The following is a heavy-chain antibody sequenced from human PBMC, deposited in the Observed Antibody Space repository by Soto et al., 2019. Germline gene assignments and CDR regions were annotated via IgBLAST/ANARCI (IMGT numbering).Heavy chain of an antibody. V-gene: IGHV4-4*02. J-gene: IGHJ6*03. CDR3: ARFRSIAAAGPEYYYYYMYV. Sequence: QVQLQESGPGLVKPSGTLSLTCAVSSGSISSSNLWSWVRQPPGKGLEWIGEIYHSGSTNYNPSLKSRVTISVDKYKNQSSLKLSSVTAADTAVYYCARFRSIAAAGPEYYYYYMYVWGKGTTVTVSS. CDR2: IYHSGST. CDR1: SGSISSSNL. D-gene: IGHD6-13*01.